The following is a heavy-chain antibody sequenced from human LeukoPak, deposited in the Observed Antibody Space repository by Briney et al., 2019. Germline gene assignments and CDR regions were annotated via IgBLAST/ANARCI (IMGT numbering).Heavy chain of an antibody. CDR2: ISGDGGST. Sequence: GGSLRLSCAASGFTFDEFAMYWVRQPPTKGLEWVSLISGDGGSTYYADSVKGRFTVSRDNAKNSLYLQMNSLRAEDTAVYYCARVYFDWSPSWFDPWGQGTLVTVSS. J-gene: IGHJ5*02. V-gene: IGHV3-43*02. CDR3: ARVYFDWSPSWFDP. D-gene: IGHD3-9*01. CDR1: GFTFDEFA.